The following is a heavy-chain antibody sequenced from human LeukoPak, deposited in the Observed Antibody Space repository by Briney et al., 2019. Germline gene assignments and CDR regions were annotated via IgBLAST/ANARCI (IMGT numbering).Heavy chain of an antibody. CDR2: ISGSGGST. CDR3: AKTWSGSYYNDAFDI. V-gene: IGHV3-23*01. D-gene: IGHD3-10*01. J-gene: IGHJ3*02. Sequence: GGSLRLSCAASGFTFSSYGMSWVRQAPGKGLEWVSAISGSGGSTYYADSVKGRFTISRDNSKNTLYLQMNSLRAEDTAVYYCAKTWSGSYYNDAFDIWGQGTMVTVSS. CDR1: GFTFSSYG.